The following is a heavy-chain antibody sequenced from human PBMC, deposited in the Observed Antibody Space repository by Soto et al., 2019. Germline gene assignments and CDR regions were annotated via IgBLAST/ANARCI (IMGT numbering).Heavy chain of an antibody. Sequence: KPSETLSLTCAVYGGSFSGYYWSWIRQPPGKGLEWIGEINHSGSTNYNPSLKSRVTISVDTSKNQFSLKLSSVTAADTAVYYCARGPPHYDFWSGYYRSWFDYWGQGTLVTVSS. J-gene: IGHJ4*02. CDR1: GGSFSGYY. CDR3: ARGPPHYDFWSGYYRSWFDY. CDR2: INHSGST. D-gene: IGHD3-3*01. V-gene: IGHV4-34*01.